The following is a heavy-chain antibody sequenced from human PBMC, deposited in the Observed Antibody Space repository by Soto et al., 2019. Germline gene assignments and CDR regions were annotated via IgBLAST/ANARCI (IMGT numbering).Heavy chain of an antibody. D-gene: IGHD2-8*01. V-gene: IGHV3-48*02. CDR3: ARDLRYCSNGVCHYYYYGMDV. CDR1: GFTFSSYS. Sequence: PGGSLRLSCAASGFTFSSYSMNWVRQAPGKGLEWVSYISSSSSTIYYADSVKGRFTISRDNAKNSLYLQMNSLRDEDTAVYYCARDLRYCSNGVCHYYYYGMDVWGQGTTVTVSS. CDR2: ISSSSSTI. J-gene: IGHJ6*02.